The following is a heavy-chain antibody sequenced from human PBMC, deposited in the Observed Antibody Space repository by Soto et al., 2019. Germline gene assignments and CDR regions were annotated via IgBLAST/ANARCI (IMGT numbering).Heavy chain of an antibody. D-gene: IGHD1-7*01. CDR1: GDSVSSNSAA. CDR3: AGTTSHQWYYMDV. CDR2: TYYRSRWYN. V-gene: IGHV6-1*01. Sequence: PSQTLSLTCVISGDSVSSNSAAWNWIRLSPSRGLEWLARTYYRSRWYNDYAVSVRSRITVNPDTSKNQSSLQLTSVTPEDTAVYYCAGTTSHQWYYMDVWGKGTTVTVSS. J-gene: IGHJ6*03.